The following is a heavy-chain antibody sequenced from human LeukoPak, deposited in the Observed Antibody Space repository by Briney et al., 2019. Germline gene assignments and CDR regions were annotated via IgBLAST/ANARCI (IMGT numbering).Heavy chain of an antibody. Sequence: GGSLRLSRAASGFTFSDYYMSWIRQAPGKGLEWVSYISSSSSYTNYADSVKGRFTISRDNAKNSLYLQMNSLRAEDTAVYYCARVEQLWSLFDYWGQGTLVTVSS. CDR1: GFTFSDYY. CDR3: ARVEQLWSLFDY. V-gene: IGHV3-11*06. J-gene: IGHJ4*02. CDR2: ISSSSSYT. D-gene: IGHD5-18*01.